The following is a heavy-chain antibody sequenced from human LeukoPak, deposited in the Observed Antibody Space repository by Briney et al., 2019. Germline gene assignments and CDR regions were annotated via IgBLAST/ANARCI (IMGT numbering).Heavy chain of an antibody. CDR3: AKATCGSCYFIDY. J-gene: IGHJ4*02. CDR2: ISGSGFST. CDR1: GFIFSSYA. D-gene: IGHD2-15*01. V-gene: IGHV3-23*01. Sequence: GGSLTLSCAASGFIFSSYAMSWVRQAPAKGLEWVSTISGSGFSTYYADSVKGRFTISRDNSKNTLYLQMNSLRAEDTAVYYCAKATCGSCYFIDYWGQGTLVTVSS.